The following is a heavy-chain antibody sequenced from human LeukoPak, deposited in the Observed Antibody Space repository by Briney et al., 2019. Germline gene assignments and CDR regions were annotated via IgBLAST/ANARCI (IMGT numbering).Heavy chain of an antibody. J-gene: IGHJ4*02. CDR3: AKDLGLRVIVGAIGLDY. D-gene: IGHD1-26*01. V-gene: IGHV3-33*06. CDR1: GFTFSSYG. Sequence: GGSLRLSCAASGFTFSSYGMHWVRQAPGKGLEWVAVIWYDGSNKYYADSVKGRFTISRDNSKNTLYLQMNSLRAEDTAVYYCAKDLGLRVIVGAIGLDYWGQGTLVTVSS. CDR2: IWYDGSNK.